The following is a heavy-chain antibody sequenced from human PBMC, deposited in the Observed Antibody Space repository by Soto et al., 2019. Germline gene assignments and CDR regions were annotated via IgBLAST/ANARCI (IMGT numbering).Heavy chain of an antibody. Sequence: GGSLRLSCAASGFTFSSYAMSWVRQAPGKGLEWVSAISGSGGSTYYADSVKGRFTISRDNSKNTLYLQMNSLRAEDTAVYYCAKGGYCSSTSCYVSYYYYGMDVWGQGTTVTVSS. V-gene: IGHV3-23*01. CDR3: AKGGYCSSTSCYVSYYYYGMDV. CDR2: ISGSGGST. D-gene: IGHD2-2*03. J-gene: IGHJ6*02. CDR1: GFTFSSYA.